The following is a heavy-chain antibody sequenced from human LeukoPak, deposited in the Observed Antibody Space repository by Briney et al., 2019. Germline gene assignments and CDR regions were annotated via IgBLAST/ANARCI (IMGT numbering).Heavy chain of an antibody. Sequence: SETLSLTCTVSGGSITSSTYYWGWIRQPPGKGLEWIGSIYYSGTTYYNPSLRSRVTISVDTSKNQFSLKVSSVTAADTAVYYCVRQNLLVATSNPTFDYWGQGTLVTVSS. CDR1: GGSITSSTYY. CDR2: IYYSGTT. CDR3: VRQNLLVATSNPTFDY. D-gene: IGHD5-12*01. V-gene: IGHV4-39*01. J-gene: IGHJ4*02.